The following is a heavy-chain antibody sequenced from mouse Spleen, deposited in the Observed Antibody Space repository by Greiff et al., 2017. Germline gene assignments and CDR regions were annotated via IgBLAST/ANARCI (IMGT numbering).Heavy chain of an antibody. D-gene: IGHD5-1*01. J-gene: IGHJ3*01. CDR1: GYTFTEYT. Sequence: VQLQQSGAELVKPGASVKLSCKASGYTFTEYTIHWVKQRSGQGLEWIGRIDPANGNTKYAPKFQGKATITADTSSNTAYLQLSSLTSEDTAIYYCARGEYTWFAYWGQGTLVTVSA. CDR3: ARGEYTWFAY. V-gene: IGHV14-3*01. CDR2: IDPANGNT.